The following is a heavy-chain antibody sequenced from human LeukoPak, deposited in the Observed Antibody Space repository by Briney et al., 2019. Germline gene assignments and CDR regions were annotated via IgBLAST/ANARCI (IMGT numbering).Heavy chain of an antibody. CDR3: ARPYCSSTSCYISAFDI. D-gene: IGHD2-2*02. V-gene: IGHV4-39*01. J-gene: IGHJ3*02. CDR1: GGSIGSSSYY. Sequence: SETLSLTCTVSGGSIGSSSYYWGWIRQPPGKGLEWIGSIYYSGSTYYNPSLKSRVTISVDTSKNQFSLKLSSVTAADTAVYYCARPYCSSTSCYISAFDIWGHGTMVTVSS. CDR2: IYYSGST.